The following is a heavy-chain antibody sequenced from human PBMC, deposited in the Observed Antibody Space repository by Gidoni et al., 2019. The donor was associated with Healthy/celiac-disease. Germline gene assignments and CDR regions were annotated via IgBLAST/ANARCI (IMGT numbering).Heavy chain of an antibody. CDR1: GFTFSDYY. CDR2: ISSSSSYT. J-gene: IGHJ4*02. CDR3: ASSGMTTVSHPGY. D-gene: IGHD4-4*01. V-gene: IGHV3-11*05. Sequence: QVQLVESGGGLVKPGGSLRLSCAASGFTFSDYYMSWIRQAPGKGLGWVSYISSSSSYTNYADSVKGRFTISRDNAKNSLYLQMNSLRAEDTAVYYCASSGMTTVSHPGYWGQGTLVTVSS.